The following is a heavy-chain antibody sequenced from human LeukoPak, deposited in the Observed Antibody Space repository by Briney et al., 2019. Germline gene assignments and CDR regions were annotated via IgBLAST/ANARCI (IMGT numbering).Heavy chain of an antibody. Sequence: SETLSLTCAVYGGSFSGYYWSWNRQPPGKGLEWIGEINHSGSTNYNPSLKSRVTISVDTSKNQFSLKLSSVTAADTAVYYCAREKYNSSSSGGLDYWGQGTLVTVSS. CDR3: AREKYNSSSSGGLDY. CDR2: INHSGST. J-gene: IGHJ4*02. D-gene: IGHD6-6*01. CDR1: GGSFSGYY. V-gene: IGHV4-34*01.